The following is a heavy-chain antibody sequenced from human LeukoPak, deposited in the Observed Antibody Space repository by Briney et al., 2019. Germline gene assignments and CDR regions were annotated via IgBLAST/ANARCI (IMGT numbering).Heavy chain of an antibody. Sequence: GGSLRLSCAASGFTFSRYWMSWVRQAPGKGLEWVANIKQDGSEKYYVDSVKGRFTISRDNAKNSLYLQMNSLRAEDTAVYYCARVGDFWSALTGMDVWGKGTTVTVSS. CDR1: GFTFSRYW. D-gene: IGHD3-3*01. CDR2: IKQDGSEK. J-gene: IGHJ6*03. V-gene: IGHV3-7*01. CDR3: ARVGDFWSALTGMDV.